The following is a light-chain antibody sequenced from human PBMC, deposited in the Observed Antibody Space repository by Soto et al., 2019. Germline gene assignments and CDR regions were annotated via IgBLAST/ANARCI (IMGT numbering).Light chain of an antibody. CDR3: QHYNNWPPWT. CDR1: QSVSSN. J-gene: IGKJ1*01. Sequence: EIVMTQSPATLSVSPGERATLSCRASQSVSSNLAWYQQKPGQAPRLLIYGASTWATGIPARFSGSGSGTEFALTISSLQSEDFAVYSCQHYNNWPPWTFGQGTKVEIK. CDR2: GAS. V-gene: IGKV3-15*01.